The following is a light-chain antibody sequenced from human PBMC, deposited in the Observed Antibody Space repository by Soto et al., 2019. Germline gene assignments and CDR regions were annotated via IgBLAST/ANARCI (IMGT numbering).Light chain of an antibody. J-gene: IGKJ1*01. Sequence: EIVMSQSPLSLPVTPGEPASISCRSSQSLLYSDGYNYLDWYLQKPGQSPQLLIYLGSDRASGVPDRFSGSGSGTDFTLKISRVEAEDVGVYYCMQALQSPMSFGQGTNVEIK. CDR1: QSLLYSDGYNY. CDR2: LGS. CDR3: MQALQSPMS. V-gene: IGKV2-28*01.